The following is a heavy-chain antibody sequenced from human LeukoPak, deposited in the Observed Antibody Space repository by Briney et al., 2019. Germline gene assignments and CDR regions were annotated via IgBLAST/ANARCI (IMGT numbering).Heavy chain of an antibody. D-gene: IGHD3-10*01. V-gene: IGHV4-61*08. CDR3: ARNSGWRSGAFDI. CDR2: IYYSGST. Sequence: SETLSLTCTVSGGSIGSGGYYWSWIRQPPGKGLEWIGYIYYSGSTNYNPSLKSRVTISVDTSKNQFSLKLSSVTAADTAVYYCARNSGWRSGAFDIWGQGTMVTVSS. J-gene: IGHJ3*02. CDR1: GGSIGSGGYY.